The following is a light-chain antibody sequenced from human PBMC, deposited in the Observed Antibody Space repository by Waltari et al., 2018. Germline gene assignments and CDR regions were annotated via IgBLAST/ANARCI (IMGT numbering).Light chain of an antibody. Sequence: SYVLTQPPSVSVAPGKTATISCGGNDIGEKAVHWSQQKPGQAPMTVMSYNSDRPSGIPERFSGSNSGNTATLTISRVEAGDEADYYCQVWDSSTDQVVFGGGTQLTVL. J-gene: IGLJ7*01. CDR1: DIGEKA. CDR3: QVWDSSTDQVV. CDR2: YNS. V-gene: IGLV3-21*04.